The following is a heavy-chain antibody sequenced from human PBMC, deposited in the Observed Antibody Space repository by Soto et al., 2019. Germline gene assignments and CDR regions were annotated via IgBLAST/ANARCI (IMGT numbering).Heavy chain of an antibody. D-gene: IGHD3-22*01. CDR1: GDSVSSNNYY. CDR2: IHYSGDS. Sequence: SETLSLTCTVIGDSVSSNNYYWSWIRQRPGKGLEWIGNIHYSGDSYDNPALTRRITMSRDVSKIQFTLNLRSVTAADTAIYYCAREVNDSSGSQGFDYWGQGTLVTGSS. V-gene: IGHV4-31*03. J-gene: IGHJ4*02. CDR3: AREVNDSSGSQGFDY.